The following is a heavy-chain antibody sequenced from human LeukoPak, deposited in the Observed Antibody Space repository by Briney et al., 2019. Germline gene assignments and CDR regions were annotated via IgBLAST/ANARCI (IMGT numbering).Heavy chain of an antibody. CDR3: AKNGDRGAYCSGGSCYPYYYYYMDV. Sequence: GGSLRLSCAASGFTFSSYTMNWVRQAPGKGLEWVSSISSSSGFIYYADSLKGRLTISRDNAKNSLYLQMDSLRAEDTAVYYCAKNGDRGAYCSGGSCYPYYYYYMDVWGKGTTVTISS. D-gene: IGHD2-15*01. CDR1: GFTFSSYT. CDR2: ISSSSGFI. J-gene: IGHJ6*03. V-gene: IGHV3-21*04.